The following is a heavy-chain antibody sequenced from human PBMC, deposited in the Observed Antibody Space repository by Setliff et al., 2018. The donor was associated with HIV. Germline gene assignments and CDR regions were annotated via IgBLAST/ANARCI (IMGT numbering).Heavy chain of an antibody. J-gene: IGHJ4*02. V-gene: IGHV1-69*13. CDR2: IIPIFGTT. CDR3: ATGERGVISQGGLDY. D-gene: IGHD3-10*01. CDR1: GYTFTAYY. Sequence: ASVKVSCKASGYTFTAYYMNWVRQAPGQGLEWMGGIIPIFGTTNYAQKFQGRVTITADESASTAYMELSSLRSEDTAVYYCATGERGVISQGGLDYWGPGTLVTVSS.